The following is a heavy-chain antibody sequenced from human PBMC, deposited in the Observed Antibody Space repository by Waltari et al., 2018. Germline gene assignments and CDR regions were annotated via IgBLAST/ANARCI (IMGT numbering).Heavy chain of an antibody. D-gene: IGHD3-16*01. CDR1: GDSINTDSYY. Sequence: LQLQESGPRLVKRSETLSLTCPFSGDSINTDSYYWGWLRQSPGKTLEWIGSVHSTGNTYYNPSLKSRLSISIDASKNQFSLNLTSVTTADTATYFCARRWGGRLGPNKDRPPFDYWGQGTLVTVSS. J-gene: IGHJ4*02. V-gene: IGHV4-39*01. CDR2: VHSTGNT. CDR3: ARRWGGRLGPNKDRPPFDY.